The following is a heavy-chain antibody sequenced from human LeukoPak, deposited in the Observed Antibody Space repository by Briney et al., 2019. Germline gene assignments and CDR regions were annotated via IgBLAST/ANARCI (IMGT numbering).Heavy chain of an antibody. V-gene: IGHV4-34*01. CDR3: ARGWAYYYGSGRKKALDY. CDR2: INHSAST. J-gene: IGHJ4*02. D-gene: IGHD3-10*01. CDR1: GGSFSGYY. Sequence: SPSETLSLTCAVYGGSFSGYYWSWIRQPPGKGLEWIGEINHSASTNYNPSLKSRVTISVDTSKNQFSLKLSSVTAADTAVYYCARGWAYYYGSGRKKALDYWGQGTLVTVSS.